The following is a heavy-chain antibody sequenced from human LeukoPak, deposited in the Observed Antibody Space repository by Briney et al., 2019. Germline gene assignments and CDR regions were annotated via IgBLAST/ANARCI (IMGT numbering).Heavy chain of an antibody. Sequence: GGSLRLSCAASGFTFSSYSMNWVRQAPGEGLEWVSSISSSSSYIYYADSVKGRFTISRDNAKNSLYLQMNSLRAEDTAVYYCARGRGTTTVTTYGDYWGQGTLVTVSS. CDR1: GFTFSSYS. CDR3: ARGRGTTTVTTYGDY. J-gene: IGHJ4*02. V-gene: IGHV3-21*01. CDR2: ISSSSSYI. D-gene: IGHD4-17*01.